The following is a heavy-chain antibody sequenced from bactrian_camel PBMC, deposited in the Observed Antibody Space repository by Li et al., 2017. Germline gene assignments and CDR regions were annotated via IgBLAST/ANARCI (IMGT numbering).Heavy chain of an antibody. CDR2: IGSDDST. CDR1: GFTFDGSD. CDR3: AKIYTAGYGCLPGLLSSDFLG. D-gene: IGHD3*01. V-gene: IGHV3S63*01. Sequence: HVQLVESGGGSVPAGGSLRLDCSASGFTFDGSDIAWYRQAPGAACELVSSIGSDDSTYYLGSVKGRFAISRDNAKNTVYLQMDDLKPEDTAIYYCAKIYTAGYGCLPGLLSSDFLGWGQGTQVTVS. J-gene: IGHJ4*01.